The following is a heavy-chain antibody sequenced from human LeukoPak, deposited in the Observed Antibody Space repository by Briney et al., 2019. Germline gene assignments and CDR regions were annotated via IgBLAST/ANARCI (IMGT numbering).Heavy chain of an antibody. Sequence: GGSLRLSCAASGFTFSSYGMHWVRQAPGKGLEWVAVISYDGSNKYYADSVKGRFTISRDNSKNTLYLQMNSLRAEDTAVYYCARGPPRTVTPGRGDYWGQGTLVTVSS. CDR2: ISYDGSNK. V-gene: IGHV3-30*03. CDR1: GFTFSSYG. D-gene: IGHD4-17*01. J-gene: IGHJ4*02. CDR3: ARGPPRTVTPGRGDY.